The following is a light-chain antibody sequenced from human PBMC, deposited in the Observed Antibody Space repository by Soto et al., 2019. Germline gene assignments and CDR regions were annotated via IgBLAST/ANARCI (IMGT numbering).Light chain of an antibody. CDR1: QSVDRF. V-gene: IGKV3-11*01. CDR3: QQRSKWIT. Sequence: EIVLTQSPAILSLSPGERATLSCRASQSVDRFLAWYQQKPGQAPRLVIYDASNRATGIPSRFSGSGSGTDFTLTISSLEPEDFAVYYCQQRSKWITFGQGTRLEIK. CDR2: DAS. J-gene: IGKJ5*01.